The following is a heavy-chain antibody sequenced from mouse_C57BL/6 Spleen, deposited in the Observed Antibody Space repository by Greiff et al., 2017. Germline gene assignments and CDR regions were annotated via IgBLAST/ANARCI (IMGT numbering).Heavy chain of an antibody. V-gene: IGHV1-53*01. D-gene: IGHD1-1*01. CDR3: ARADTPVVAFYSFDY. Sequence: QVQLQQPGTELVKPGASVKLSCKASGYTFTSYWMHWVKQRPGQGLEWIGNINPSNGGTNYNEKFKSKATLTVDKSSSTAYMQLRSLTSEDCAVYYWARADTPVVAFYSFDYWGQGTTLTVSS. CDR1: GYTFTSYW. J-gene: IGHJ2*01. CDR2: INPSNGGT.